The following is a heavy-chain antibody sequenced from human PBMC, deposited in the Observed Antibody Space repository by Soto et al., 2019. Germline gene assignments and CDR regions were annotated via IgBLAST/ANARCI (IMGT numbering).Heavy chain of an antibody. CDR2: IIPIFGTA. V-gene: IGHV1-69*13. CDR3: ARVCSSTSCYSDY. Sequence: SVKVSCKASGGTFSSYAISWVRQAPGQGLEWMGGIIPIFGTANYAQKFQGRVTITADESTSTAYMELSSLRSEDTAVYYCARVCSSTSCYSDYWGQGTLVTVSS. J-gene: IGHJ4*02. D-gene: IGHD2-2*02. CDR1: GGTFSSYA.